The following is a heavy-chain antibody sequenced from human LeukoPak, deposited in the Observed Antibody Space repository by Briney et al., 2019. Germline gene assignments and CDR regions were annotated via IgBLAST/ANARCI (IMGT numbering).Heavy chain of an antibody. CDR2: INHSGST. V-gene: IGHV4-34*01. CDR3: ARRLGYYCDSSGYYY. CDR1: GGSFSGYY. D-gene: IGHD3-22*01. J-gene: IGHJ4*02. Sequence: SETLSLTCAVYGGSFSGYYWSWIRQSPGKGLEWIGEINHSGSTYYNPSLKSRVTISVDTSKNQFSLKLSSVTAADTAVYYCARRLGYYCDSSGYYYWGQGTLVTVSS.